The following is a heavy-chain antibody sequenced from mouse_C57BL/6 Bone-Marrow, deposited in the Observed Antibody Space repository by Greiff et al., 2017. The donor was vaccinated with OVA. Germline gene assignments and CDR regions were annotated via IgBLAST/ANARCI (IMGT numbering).Heavy chain of an antibody. CDR3: TRDDGYYYWYFDV. Sequence: EVMLVESGGGLVQPGGSMKLSCAASGFTFSDAWMDWVRQSPEKGLEWVAEIRNKANNHATYYAVYVKGRFTISRDDSKSSVDLQMNSLRAEYTCIYYCTRDDGYYYWYFDVWGTGTTVTVSS. J-gene: IGHJ1*03. CDR1: GFTFSDAW. V-gene: IGHV6-6*01. D-gene: IGHD2-3*01. CDR2: IRNKANNHAT.